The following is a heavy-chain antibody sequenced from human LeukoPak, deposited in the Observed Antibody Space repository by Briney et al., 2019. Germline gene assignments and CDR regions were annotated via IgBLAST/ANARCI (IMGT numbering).Heavy chain of an antibody. CDR1: GLTFSDYS. CDR3: AKRGYSSDWYIDY. CDR2: ISSSSSYI. V-gene: IGHV3-21*01. J-gene: IGHJ4*02. Sequence: GGSLRLSCAASGLTFSDYSMNWVRQAPGKGLQWVSSISSSSSYIYYADSVKGRFTISRDNAKNSLYLQMSSLRADDTAVYYCAKRGYSSDWYIDYWGQGTLVTVSS. D-gene: IGHD6-19*01.